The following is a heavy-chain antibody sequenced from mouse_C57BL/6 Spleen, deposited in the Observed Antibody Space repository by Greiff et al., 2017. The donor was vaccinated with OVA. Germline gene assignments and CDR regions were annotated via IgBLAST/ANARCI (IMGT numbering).Heavy chain of an antibody. CDR2: INYDGSGT. V-gene: IGHV5-16*01. J-gene: IGHJ1*03. Sequence: DVKLVESEGGLVQPGSSMKLSCTASGFTFSDYYMAWVRQVPEKGLEWVANINYDGSGTYYLDSLKSRFIISRDSAKSILYLQMSSLKSEDTATYYCARYFDVWGTGTTVTVSS. CDR3: ARYFDV. CDR1: GFTFSDYY.